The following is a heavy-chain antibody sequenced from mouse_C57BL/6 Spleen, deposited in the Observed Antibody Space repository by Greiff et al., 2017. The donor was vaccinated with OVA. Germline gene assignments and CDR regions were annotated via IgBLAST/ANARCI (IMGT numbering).Heavy chain of an antibody. CDR2: IDPSDSET. CDR1: GYTFTSYW. CDR3: ARERVYYDTPYVDY. D-gene: IGHD2-4*01. Sequence: QVQLKQPGAELVRPGSSVKLSCKASGYTFTSYWMHWVKQRPIQGLEWIGNIDPSDSETHYNQKFKDKATLTVDKSSSTAYMQLSSLTSEDSAVYYCARERVYYDTPYVDYWGQGTTLTVSS. V-gene: IGHV1-52*01. J-gene: IGHJ2*01.